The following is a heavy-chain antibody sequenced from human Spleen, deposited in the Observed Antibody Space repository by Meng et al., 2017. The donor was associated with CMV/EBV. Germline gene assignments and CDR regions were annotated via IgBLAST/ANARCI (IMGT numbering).Heavy chain of an antibody. CDR3: ARDPAQYDFWSGYVSVF. CDR2: ISSRSSYI. V-gene: IGHV3-21*01. Sequence: FTFSIYSMHCVRPAPGKGLEWVSSISSRSSYISYADSVKGRFTISRDNAKNSLYLQMNSLRAEDTAVYYCARDPAQYDFWSGYVSVFWGQGTLVTSPQ. J-gene: IGHJ4*02. CDR1: FTFSIYS. D-gene: IGHD3-3*01.